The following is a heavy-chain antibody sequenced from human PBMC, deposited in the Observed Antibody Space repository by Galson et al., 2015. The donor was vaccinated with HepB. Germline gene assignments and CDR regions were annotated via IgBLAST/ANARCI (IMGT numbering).Heavy chain of an antibody. CDR3: ARSHYYYGSGSYSDY. V-gene: IGHV1-69*04. D-gene: IGHD3-10*01. CDR1: GGTFSSYA. CDR2: IIPILGIA. J-gene: IGHJ4*02. Sequence: SVKVSCKASGGTFSSYAISWVRQAPGQGLEWMGRIIPILGIANYAQKSQGRVTITADKSTSTAYMELSSLRSEDTAVYYCARSHYYYGSGSYSDYWGQGTLDTVSS.